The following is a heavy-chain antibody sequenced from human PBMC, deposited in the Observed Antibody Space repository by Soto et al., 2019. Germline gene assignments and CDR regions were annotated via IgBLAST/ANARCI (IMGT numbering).Heavy chain of an antibody. J-gene: IGHJ4*02. CDR1: GGSFSGYY. CDR3: ARWSGYYTGIVY. D-gene: IGHD3-3*01. V-gene: IGHV4-34*01. CDR2: INHSGST. Sequence: SETLSLTCAVYGGSFSGYYWSWIRQPPGKGLEWIGEINHSGSTNYNPSLKSRVTISVDTSKNQFSLKLSSVTAADTAVYYCARWSGYYTGIVYWGQGTLVTVSS.